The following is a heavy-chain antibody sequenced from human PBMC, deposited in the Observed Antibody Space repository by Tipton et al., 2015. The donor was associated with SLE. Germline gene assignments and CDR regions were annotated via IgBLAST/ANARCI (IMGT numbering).Heavy chain of an antibody. V-gene: IGHV1-18*01. CDR2: ISAYNGNT. CDR3: ASYGYCSSTSCGSMGY. Sequence: QLVQSGPEVKKPGSSVKVSCKAPGGTFSSSYALNWVRQAPGQGLEWMGWISAYNGNTNYAQKLQGRVTMTTDTSTSTAYMELRSLRSDDTAVYYCASYGYCSSTSCGSMGYWGQGTLVTVSS. D-gene: IGHD2-2*03. J-gene: IGHJ4*02. CDR1: GGTFSSSYA.